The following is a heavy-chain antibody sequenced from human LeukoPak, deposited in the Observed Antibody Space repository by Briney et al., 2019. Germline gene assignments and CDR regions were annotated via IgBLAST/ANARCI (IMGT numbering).Heavy chain of an antibody. CDR3: AKVEAYYYGSGSYSPGYFQH. CDR1: GFTFSSYA. V-gene: IGHV3-23*01. CDR2: ISGSGGST. Sequence: GGSLRLSCAASGFTFSSYAMSWVRQAPGKGLEWVSAISGSGGSTYYADSVKGRFTISRDNSKNTLYRQMNSLRAEDTAVYYCAKVEAYYYGSGSYSPGYFQHWGQGTLVTVSS. D-gene: IGHD3-10*01. J-gene: IGHJ1*01.